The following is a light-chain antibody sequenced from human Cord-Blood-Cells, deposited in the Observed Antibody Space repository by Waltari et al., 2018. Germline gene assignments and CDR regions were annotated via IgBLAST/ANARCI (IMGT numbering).Light chain of an antibody. V-gene: IGLV2-14*01. CDR2: DVS. Sequence: QSALTQPASVSGSPGQSITIPCTGTSRDVGGYNYLSLYQQHPGKAPKLMIYDVSKRPSGVSNRFSGSKSGNTASLTISGLQAEDEADYYCSSYTSSSTYVFGTGTKVTVL. CDR1: SRDVGGYNY. J-gene: IGLJ1*01. CDR3: SSYTSSSTYV.